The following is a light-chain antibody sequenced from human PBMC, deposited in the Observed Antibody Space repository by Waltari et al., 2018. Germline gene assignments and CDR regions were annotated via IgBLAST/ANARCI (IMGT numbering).Light chain of an antibody. CDR3: QQRSSWPSIT. J-gene: IGKJ5*01. V-gene: IGKV3-11*01. CDR1: ESISNY. Sequence: EIVLTQSPATLSLSPGDRATLSCRASESISNYLAWYQQKPGQAPRLLIYDASNRATAIPARFSGSGSGTDFTLTISSLEPEDFAVYYCQQRSSWPSITFGQGTRLEI. CDR2: DAS.